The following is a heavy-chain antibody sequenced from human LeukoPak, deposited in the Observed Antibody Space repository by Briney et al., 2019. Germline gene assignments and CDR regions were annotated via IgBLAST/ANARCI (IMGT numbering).Heavy chain of an antibody. CDR1: GFTFSSYS. V-gene: IGHV3-21*01. D-gene: IGHD3-22*01. CDR2: ISSSSSYI. CDR3: ARDGDYYDSSGYSTDY. Sequence: GGSLRLSCAASGFTFSSYSMNWVRQAPGKGLEWVSSISSSSSYIYYADSVKGRFTISRDNAKNSLYLQMNSLRAEDTAVYYCARDGDYYDSSGYSTDYWGQGTLVTVSS. J-gene: IGHJ4*02.